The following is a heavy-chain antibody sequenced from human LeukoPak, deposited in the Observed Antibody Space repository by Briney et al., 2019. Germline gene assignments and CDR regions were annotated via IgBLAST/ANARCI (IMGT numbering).Heavy chain of an antibody. CDR2: INHSGST. Sequence: KPSETLSLTCAVYGGSFSGYYWSWIRQPPGKGLEWIGEINHSGSTNYNPSLKSRVTISVDTSKNQFSLKLSSVTAADTAVYYCARGPAVAAPLGGLVDYWGQGTLVTVSS. J-gene: IGHJ4*02. CDR1: GGSFSGYY. CDR3: ARGPAVAAPLGGLVDY. D-gene: IGHD6-19*01. V-gene: IGHV4-34*01.